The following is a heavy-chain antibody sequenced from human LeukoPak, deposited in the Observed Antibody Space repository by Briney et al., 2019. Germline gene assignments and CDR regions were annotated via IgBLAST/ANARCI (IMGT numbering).Heavy chain of an antibody. CDR2: IKQDGSER. J-gene: IGHJ4*02. CDR1: GFTFSSYW. Sequence: GGSLRLSCAASGFTFSSYWMNWVRRAPGKGLEWVANIKQDGSERNYVDSVKGRFTVSRDNTKNSLYLQMNSLRAEDSAVYYCSSAWNGVDCWGQGTLVTVSS. CDR3: SSAWNGVDC. V-gene: IGHV3-7*01. D-gene: IGHD1-1*01.